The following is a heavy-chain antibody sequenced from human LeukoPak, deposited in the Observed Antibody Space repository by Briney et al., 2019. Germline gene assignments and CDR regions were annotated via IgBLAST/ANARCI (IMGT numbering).Heavy chain of an antibody. Sequence: PSETLSLTCAVSGGSISSTNWWTWVRQPPGMGLEWIGEVHQSGSTNYNPSPKSRVTMSVDKSENQFSLKLTSVTAAHTAVYYCVSQAYSTGHLVDCWGQGTLVTVSS. J-gene: IGHJ4*02. CDR2: VHQSGST. V-gene: IGHV4-4*02. CDR1: GGSISSTNW. D-gene: IGHD6-19*01. CDR3: VSQAYSTGHLVDC.